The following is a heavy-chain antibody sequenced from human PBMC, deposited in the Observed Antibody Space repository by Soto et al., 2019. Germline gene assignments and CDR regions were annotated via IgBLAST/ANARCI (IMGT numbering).Heavy chain of an antibody. Sequence: EVQLLESGGGLVQPGGSLRLSCAASGFTFSSYAMTWVRQAPGKGLEWVSAISGSGTNRYYADSVKGRFTISRDNSKNSLYLQMNSLRAENTAAYYCATDRVDYGDYRGLDYWGQGTLVTVSS. J-gene: IGHJ4*02. D-gene: IGHD4-17*01. CDR2: ISGSGTNR. CDR3: ATDRVDYGDYRGLDY. CDR1: GFTFSSYA. V-gene: IGHV3-23*01.